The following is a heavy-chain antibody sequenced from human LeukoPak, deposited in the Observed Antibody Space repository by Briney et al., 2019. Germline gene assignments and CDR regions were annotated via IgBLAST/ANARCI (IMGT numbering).Heavy chain of an antibody. V-gene: IGHV4-34*01. CDR2: IKQGGST. CDR3: ARGVSSGWYDYYYGMDV. Sequence: SETLSLTCAVYGGSFSGYYWTWIRQPPGKGLEWIGDIKQGGSTNYNSSFKSRVTISVDTYKNQFSLRLTSVTAADTALYYCARGVSSGWYDYYYGMDVWGKGTTVTVSS. D-gene: IGHD6-19*01. CDR1: GGSFSGYY. J-gene: IGHJ6*04.